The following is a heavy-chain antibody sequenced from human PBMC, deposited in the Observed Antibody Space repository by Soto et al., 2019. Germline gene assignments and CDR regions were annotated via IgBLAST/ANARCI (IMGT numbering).Heavy chain of an antibody. CDR1: GGSISSSSYY. V-gene: IGHV4-39*01. J-gene: IGHJ4*02. D-gene: IGHD5-18*01. Sequence: SETLSLTCTVSGGSISSSSYYWGWIRQPPGKGLEWIGSIYYSGSTYYNPSLKSRVTISVDTSKNQFSLKLSSVTAADTAVYYCASLGIETRDVLDTAMVTFDYWGQGTLVTVSS. CDR2: IYYSGST. CDR3: ASLGIETRDVLDTAMVTFDY.